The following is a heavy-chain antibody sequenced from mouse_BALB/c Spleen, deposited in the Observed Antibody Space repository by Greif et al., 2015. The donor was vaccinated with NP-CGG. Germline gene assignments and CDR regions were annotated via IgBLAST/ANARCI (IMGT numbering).Heavy chain of an antibody. Sequence: QVQLQQSGAELAKPGASVKMSCKASGYTFTSYWMHWVKQRPGQGLEWIGYITPSTGYTEYNQKFKDKATLTADKSSSTAYMQLSSLTSEDSAVYYCARRSYSHVGFAYWGQGTLVTVSA. CDR1: GYTFTSYW. J-gene: IGHJ3*01. V-gene: IGHV1-7*01. CDR3: ARRSYSHVGFAY. D-gene: IGHD2-12*01. CDR2: ITPSTGYT.